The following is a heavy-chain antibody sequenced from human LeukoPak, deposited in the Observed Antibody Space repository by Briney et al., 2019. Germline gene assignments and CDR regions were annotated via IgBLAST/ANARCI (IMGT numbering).Heavy chain of an antibody. CDR3: ARMVADNSSGWPGWFDP. CDR1: GGIFSSYV. Sequence: SVNVSCKASGGIFSSYVISWVRQAAGQGLEWMGGIIPIFGTANYAQKFQGRVTITADESTSTAYMELSSLRYEDTAVYYCARMVADNSSGWPGWFDPWGQGTLVTVSS. D-gene: IGHD6-19*01. CDR2: IIPIFGTA. V-gene: IGHV1-69*01. J-gene: IGHJ5*02.